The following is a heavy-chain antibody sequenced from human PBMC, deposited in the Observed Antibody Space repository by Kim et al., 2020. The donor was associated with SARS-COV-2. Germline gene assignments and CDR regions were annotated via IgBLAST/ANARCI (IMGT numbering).Heavy chain of an antibody. CDR3: ARDLCSSTSCYEVGYFDY. Sequence: QGRVTITADESTSTAYMELSSLRSEDTAVYYCARDLCSSTSCYEVGYFDYWGQGTLVTVSS. D-gene: IGHD2-2*01. J-gene: IGHJ4*02. V-gene: IGHV1-69*01.